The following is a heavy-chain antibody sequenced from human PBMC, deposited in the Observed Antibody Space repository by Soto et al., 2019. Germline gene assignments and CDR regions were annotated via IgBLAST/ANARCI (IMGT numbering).Heavy chain of an antibody. Sequence: QVRLVESGGGVVQPGRSLRLSCAASGFSFSDYVMHWVRQSPGEGLEWVAVMWYHGRDKFYAESVKGRFTITRDNSKNTLYLQMNSLRAEDTAVYYCAGDAGGQSGNFIFDSWGQGALVTVSS. CDR2: MWYHGRDK. V-gene: IGHV3-33*01. CDR1: GFSFSDYV. J-gene: IGHJ4*02. CDR3: AGDAGGQSGNFIFDS. D-gene: IGHD1-26*01.